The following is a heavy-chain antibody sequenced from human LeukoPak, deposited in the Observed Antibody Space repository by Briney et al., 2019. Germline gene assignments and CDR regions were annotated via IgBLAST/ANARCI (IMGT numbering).Heavy chain of an antibody. J-gene: IGHJ4*02. V-gene: IGHV3-21*01. CDR2: VSSSSSYI. Sequence: GGSLRLSCAASGFTFSSYSMNWVRQSPRKGLEWVSSVSSSSSYIYYADSVKGRFTISRDNAKNSLYLQMNSLRFEDTAVYYCARVGWELDYFDYWGQGTLVTVSS. CDR3: ARVGWELDYFDY. D-gene: IGHD1-26*01. CDR1: GFTFSSYS.